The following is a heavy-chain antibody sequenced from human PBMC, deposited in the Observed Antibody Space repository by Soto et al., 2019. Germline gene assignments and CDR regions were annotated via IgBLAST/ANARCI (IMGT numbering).Heavy chain of an antibody. Sequence: EVQLVESGRSLVQPGGPLRLSCAASGFTFSDDWIHWVRQAPGKRLVWVSRINRDASTTGDADAVKVRFTRSRDNAKNTVYLQMNSLRAEVTAVYYCPRGIKDHYAMDVWGQGTTVTVSS. CDR2: INRDASTT. V-gene: IGHV3-74*01. CDR3: PRGIKDHYAMDV. CDR1: GFTFSDDW. J-gene: IGHJ6*02. D-gene: IGHD2-15*01.